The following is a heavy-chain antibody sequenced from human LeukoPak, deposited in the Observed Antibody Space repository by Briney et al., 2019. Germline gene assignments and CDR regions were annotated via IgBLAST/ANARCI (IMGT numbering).Heavy chain of an antibody. V-gene: IGHV3-23*01. CDR2: ISASGGST. Sequence: GGSLRLSCAASGFTFSSSAMSWVRQVPGKVLEWVSGISASGGSTYYADSVRGRFTISRDNSKNTLYVQMNRLRDEDTAVYYCAKSSYYDSSGFYREYYFDYWGQGTLVPVSS. J-gene: IGHJ4*02. CDR1: GFTFSSSA. D-gene: IGHD3-22*01. CDR3: AKSSYYDSSGFYREYYFDY.